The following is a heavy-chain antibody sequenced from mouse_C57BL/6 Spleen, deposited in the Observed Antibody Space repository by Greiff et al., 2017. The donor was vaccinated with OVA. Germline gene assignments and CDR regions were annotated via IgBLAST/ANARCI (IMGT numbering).Heavy chain of an antibody. CDR3: ARSLVITTVVAPLFDY. J-gene: IGHJ2*01. V-gene: IGHV1-55*01. CDR2: IYPGSGST. CDR1: GYTFTSYW. D-gene: IGHD1-1*01. Sequence: QVQLQQPGAELVKPGASVKMSCKASGYTFTSYWITWVKQRPGQGLEWIGDIYPGSGSTNYNEKFKSKATLTVDTSSSTAYMQLSSLTSEASAVYYCARSLVITTVVAPLFDYWGQGTTLTVSS.